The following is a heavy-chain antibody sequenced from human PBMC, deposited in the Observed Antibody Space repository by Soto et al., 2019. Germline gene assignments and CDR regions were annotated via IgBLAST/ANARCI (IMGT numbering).Heavy chain of an antibody. CDR3: ARRMVRGVRYFDY. D-gene: IGHD3-10*01. J-gene: IGHJ4*02. CDR1: GGSISSGDYY. Sequence: QVQLQESGPGLVKPSQTLSLTCTVSGGSISSGDYYWSWIRQPPGKRLAWIGYIYYSGSTYYNPSLKSRVTISVDTSKNQCSLKLSSVTAAYMAVYYCARRMVRGVRYFDYWGQVTLVTVAS. CDR2: IYYSGST. V-gene: IGHV4-30-4*01.